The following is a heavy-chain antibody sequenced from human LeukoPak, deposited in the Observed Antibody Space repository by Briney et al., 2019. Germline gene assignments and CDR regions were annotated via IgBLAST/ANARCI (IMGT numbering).Heavy chain of an antibody. CDR2: IYYSGST. CDR1: GDSISSYY. D-gene: IGHD7-27*01. Sequence: SETLSLTCAVSGDSISSYYWSWIRQPPGKGLEWSGYIYYSGSTNYNPSLKSRVTISVDTSKNQFSLKLSSVTAADTAVYYCARDGEGGGFDYWGQGTLVTVSS. J-gene: IGHJ4*02. V-gene: IGHV4-59*12. CDR3: ARDGEGGGFDY.